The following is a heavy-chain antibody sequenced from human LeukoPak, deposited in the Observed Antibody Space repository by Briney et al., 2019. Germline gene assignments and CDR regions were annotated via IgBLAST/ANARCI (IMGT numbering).Heavy chain of an antibody. Sequence: SETLSLTCTVSGGSISSYYWSWIRQPPGKGLEWIGYIYYSGSTNYHTSLKSPVTISVDTSENQSSLKLSSVTAADTAVYYCARVVGSYCFDYWGQGTLVTVSS. V-gene: IGHV4-59*01. D-gene: IGHD1-26*01. CDR2: IYYSGST. CDR1: GGSISSYY. J-gene: IGHJ4*02. CDR3: ARVVGSYCFDY.